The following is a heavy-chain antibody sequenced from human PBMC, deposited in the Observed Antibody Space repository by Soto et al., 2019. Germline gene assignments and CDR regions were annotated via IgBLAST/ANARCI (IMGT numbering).Heavy chain of an antibody. CDR1: GGSIRDEYHY. J-gene: IGHJ6*02. CDR3: ARDRPVGPVSYKGDDGMDV. Sequence: SETLSLTCTISGGSIRDEYHYWSWVRQSPGKGLEWIGHIYYSGAKYLSEALEGRVTMSLDTSKNQFSMHLRSVTDADTATYFCARDRPVGPVSYKGDDGMDVWGQGTTVTVSS. D-gene: IGHD1-20*01. V-gene: IGHV4-30-4*01. CDR2: IYYSGAK.